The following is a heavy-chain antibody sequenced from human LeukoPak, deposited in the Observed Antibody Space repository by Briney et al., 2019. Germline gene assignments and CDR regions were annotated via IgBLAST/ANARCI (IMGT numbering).Heavy chain of an antibody. CDR1: GFTFADYA. J-gene: IGHJ5*02. D-gene: IGHD3-22*01. CDR2: ISWDGSIT. V-gene: IGHV3-43D*03. Sequence: GGSLRLSCAASGFTFADYAMHWVRQTPGKGLEWVSLISWDGSITFYADSVKGRFTISRDNSKNTLYLQMDSLRAEDTAVYYCAKSRWTYYDCGESWGQGTLVTVSS. CDR3: AKSRWTYYDCGES.